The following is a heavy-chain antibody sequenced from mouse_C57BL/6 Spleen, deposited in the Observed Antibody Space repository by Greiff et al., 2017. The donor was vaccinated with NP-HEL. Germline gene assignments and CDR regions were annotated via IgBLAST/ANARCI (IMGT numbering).Heavy chain of an antibody. CDR1: GYAFSSSW. Sequence: QVQLQQSGPELVKPGASVKISCKASGYAFSSSWMNWVKQRPGKGLEWIGRIYPGDGDTNYNGKFKGKATLTADKSSSTAYMQLSSLTSEDSAVYFCARSEGFDYWGQGTTLTVSS. V-gene: IGHV1-82*01. J-gene: IGHJ2*01. CDR3: ARSEGFDY. CDR2: IYPGDGDT.